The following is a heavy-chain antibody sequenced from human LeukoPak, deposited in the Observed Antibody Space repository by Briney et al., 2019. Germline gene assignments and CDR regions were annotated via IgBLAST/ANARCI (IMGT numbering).Heavy chain of an antibody. CDR1: GGSISSYY. Sequence: SETLSLTCTVSGGSISSYYWSWIRQPPGKGLEWIGYIYYSGSTNYNPSLKSRVTISVDTSKNQFSLELSSVTAADTAVYYCARGIAAAGIPWFDPWGQGTLVTVSS. J-gene: IGHJ5*02. CDR2: IYYSGST. V-gene: IGHV4-59*01. CDR3: ARGIAAAGIPWFDP. D-gene: IGHD6-13*01.